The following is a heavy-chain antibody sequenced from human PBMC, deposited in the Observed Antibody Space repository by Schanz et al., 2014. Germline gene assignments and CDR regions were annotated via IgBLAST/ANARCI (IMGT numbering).Heavy chain of an antibody. D-gene: IGHD3-10*01. CDR3: ALREKPYGPFAS. J-gene: IGHJ4*02. CDR2: ISYSGST. V-gene: IGHV4-31*09. Sequence: QVQLQESGPGLVKPSQTLSLTCTVSGDSISSGGYYWSWIRQHPGKGLEWIGFISYSGSTYYNPSLKSRVTISVDRSKTQFSLRLDSVTAADTAVYYCALREKPYGPFASWGQGALXTVSS. CDR1: GDSISSGGYY.